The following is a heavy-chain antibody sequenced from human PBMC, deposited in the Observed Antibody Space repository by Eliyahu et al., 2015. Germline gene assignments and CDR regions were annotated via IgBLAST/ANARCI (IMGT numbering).Heavy chain of an antibody. CDR1: GFTFSDYA. D-gene: IGHD1-1*01. CDR3: AKDTPGPNPGTFAY. J-gene: IGHJ4*02. Sequence: EVQLLESGGGFAQPGGSLRLSCAASGFTFSDYAMSWVRQAPGKGLEWVSSIGRSDGRTYYADSVKGRFTIARDNSKSTLYLQMNSLRGEDTAVYYCAKDTPGPNPGTFAYWGQGTLLTVSS. CDR2: IGRSDGRT. V-gene: IGHV3-23*01.